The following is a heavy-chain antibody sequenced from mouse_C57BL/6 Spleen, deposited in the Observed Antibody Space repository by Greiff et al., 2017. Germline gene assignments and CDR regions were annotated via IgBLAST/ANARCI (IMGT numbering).Heavy chain of an antibody. CDR3: TTGPRWYFDV. CDR2: IDPENGDT. CDR1: GFNIKDDY. J-gene: IGHJ1*03. Sequence: EVQLQQSGAELVRPGASVKLSCTASGFNIKDDYMHWVKQRPEQGLEWIGWIDPENGDTEYASKFQGKATITADTSSNTAYLQLSSLTSEDTAVYYCTTGPRWYFDVWGTGTTVTVSS. V-gene: IGHV14-4*01.